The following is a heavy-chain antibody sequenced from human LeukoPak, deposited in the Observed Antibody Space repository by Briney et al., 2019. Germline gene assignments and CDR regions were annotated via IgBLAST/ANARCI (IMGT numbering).Heavy chain of an antibody. CDR2: INHSGST. J-gene: IGHJ6*02. CDR1: GGSFSGYY. Sequence: PSETLSLTCAVYGGSFSGYYWSWIRQPPGKGLEWIGEINHSGSTNYNPSLKSRVTISVDTSKKQFSLNLSSVTAADTAAYYCARLVVVPTALYYYYYGLDVWGRGTTVTVSS. D-gene: IGHD2-2*01. V-gene: IGHV4-34*01. CDR3: ARLVVVPTALYYYYYGLDV.